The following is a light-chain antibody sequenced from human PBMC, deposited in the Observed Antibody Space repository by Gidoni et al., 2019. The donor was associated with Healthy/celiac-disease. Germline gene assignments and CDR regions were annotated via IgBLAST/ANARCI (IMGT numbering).Light chain of an antibody. Sequence: SYVLTQPPSVPVAPGKTDRLTCGGNNIGSKSVHWYQQKPGQAPVLVIYYDSDRPSGIPERFSGSNSGNTATLTISRVEAGDEADYYCQVWDSSSDPVVFGGGTKLTVL. J-gene: IGLJ2*01. CDR1: NIGSKS. CDR2: YDS. V-gene: IGLV3-21*04. CDR3: QVWDSSSDPVV.